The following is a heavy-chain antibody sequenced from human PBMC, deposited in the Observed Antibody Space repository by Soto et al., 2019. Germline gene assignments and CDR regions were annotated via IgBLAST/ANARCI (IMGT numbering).Heavy chain of an antibody. CDR1: GGTFSSYA. CDR3: ARELGYSSGWFRGGFDH. Sequence: QVQLVQSGAEVKKPGSSVKVSCKASGGTFSSYAISWVRQAPGQGLEWMGGIIPIFGTANYAQKFQGRVTITADKSTSTAYMELSSLRSVDTAVYYCARELGYSSGWFRGGFDHWGQGTLVTVSS. D-gene: IGHD6-19*01. V-gene: IGHV1-69*06. J-gene: IGHJ4*02. CDR2: IIPIFGTA.